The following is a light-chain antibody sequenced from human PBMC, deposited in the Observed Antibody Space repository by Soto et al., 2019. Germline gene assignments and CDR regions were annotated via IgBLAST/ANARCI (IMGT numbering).Light chain of an antibody. V-gene: IGKV1-5*01. CDR1: QSISSW. Sequence: DIQMTQSPSTLSASVGDRVTITCRASQSISSWLAWYQQKPGKAPKLLIYDASSLESGVPSRFSGSGSGTEFTLPIRSLQPDDFATYYCQQYNSYSPTFGQGTKVEIK. CDR3: QQYNSYSPT. J-gene: IGKJ1*01. CDR2: DAS.